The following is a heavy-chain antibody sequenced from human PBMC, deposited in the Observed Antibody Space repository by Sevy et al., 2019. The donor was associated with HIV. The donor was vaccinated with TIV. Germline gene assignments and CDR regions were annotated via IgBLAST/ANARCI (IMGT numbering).Heavy chain of an antibody. D-gene: IGHD2-15*01. J-gene: IGHJ3*01. Sequence: GGSLRLSCAASGFTFSSYAMSWVRQAPGKGLEWVSGISGSGGSTYYADSVKGRFTISRDNSKNTLSLQMHSLRVEDTAVYYCAKDRAVLVGDAFDLWGQGTMVTVSS. V-gene: IGHV3-23*01. CDR1: GFTFSSYA. CDR3: AKDRAVLVGDAFDL. CDR2: ISGSGGST.